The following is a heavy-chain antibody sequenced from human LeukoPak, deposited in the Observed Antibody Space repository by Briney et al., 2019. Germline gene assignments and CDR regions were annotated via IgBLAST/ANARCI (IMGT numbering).Heavy chain of an antibody. CDR1: GGSISSYY. CDR2: TYYSGST. J-gene: IGHJ6*03. Sequence: SETLSLTCTVSGGSISSYYWSWIRQPPGKGLEWIGYTYYSGSTNYNPSLKSRVTISVDTSKNQFSLKLSSVTAADTAVYYCARAGTTGTVYYYYMDVWGKGTTVTVSS. CDR3: ARAGTTGTVYYYYMDV. V-gene: IGHV4-59*01. D-gene: IGHD1-1*01.